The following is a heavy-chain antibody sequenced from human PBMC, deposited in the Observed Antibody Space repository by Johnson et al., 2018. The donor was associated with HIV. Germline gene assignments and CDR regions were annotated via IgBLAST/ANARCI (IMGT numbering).Heavy chain of an antibody. J-gene: IGHJ3*02. CDR1: GFTLSNYG. D-gene: IGHD6-13*01. CDR3: VRPAAAGRDDAFDI. Sequence: QVQLVESGGGVVQPGRSLRLSCAASGFTLSNYGMHWVRQAPGKGLEWVAVISYDGSNKYYADSVKGRFTISRDNSKNTLYLQMNSLRAEDTAVYYCVRPAAAGRDDAFDIWGQGTMVTVSS. CDR2: ISYDGSNK. V-gene: IGHV3-30*19.